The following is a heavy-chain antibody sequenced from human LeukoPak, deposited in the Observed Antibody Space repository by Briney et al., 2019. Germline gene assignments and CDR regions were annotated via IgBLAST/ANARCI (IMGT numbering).Heavy chain of an antibody. V-gene: IGHV3-20*04. J-gene: IGHJ6*03. CDR2: INWNGGST. CDR1: GFTFDDYG. Sequence: GGSLRLSCAASGFTFDDYGMSWVRQAPGKGLEWVSGINWNGGSTGYADSVKGRFTISRDNAKNSLYLRMNSLRAEDTALYYCARDPDYYYMDVWGKGTTVTVSS. CDR3: ARDPDYYYMDV.